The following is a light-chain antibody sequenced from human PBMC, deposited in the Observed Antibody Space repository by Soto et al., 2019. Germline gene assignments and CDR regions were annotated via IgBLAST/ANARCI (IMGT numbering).Light chain of an antibody. V-gene: IGLV2-14*01. CDR1: SSDVGGYNY. J-gene: IGLJ2*01. CDR2: EVS. Sequence: QSALTQPASVSGSPGQSITISCTGTSSDVGGYNYVSWYQQHPGKAPKLMIYEVSNRPSGVSNRFSGSKSGNTASLTISGLQAEDDADYHCRSYTSSSTPVVFGGGTKLTVL. CDR3: RSYTSSSTPVV.